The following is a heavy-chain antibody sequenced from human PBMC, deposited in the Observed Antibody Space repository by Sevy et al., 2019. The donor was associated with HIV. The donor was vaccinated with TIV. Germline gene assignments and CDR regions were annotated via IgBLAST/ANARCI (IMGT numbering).Heavy chain of an antibody. CDR1: GYTFISNG. V-gene: IGHV1-18*01. D-gene: IGHD3-10*01. J-gene: IGHJ4*02. CDR2: IGDYNGNA. CDR3: ARVPTCYYGSATYFDY. Sequence: ASVKVSCKASGYTFISNGISWVRHAPGQGLEWMGWIGDYNGNANSAQKLQGRVTVTTDTSTSTAYMELRSLRSDDTAVYYCARVPTCYYGSATYFDYWGQGTLVTVSS.